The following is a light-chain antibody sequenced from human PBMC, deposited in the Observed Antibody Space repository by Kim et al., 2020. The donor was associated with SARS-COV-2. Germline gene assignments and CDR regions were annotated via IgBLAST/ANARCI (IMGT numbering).Light chain of an antibody. CDR1: SSDVGGYNY. V-gene: IGLV2-14*01. Sequence: QSALTQPASVSGSPGQSITISCTGTSSDVGGYNYVSWYQQHPGKAPKLMIYDVSRWPSGVSNRFSGSKSGNTASLTISGLQAEDEAYYYCSSYTSSSTYWVLGGGTKVTVL. CDR3: SSYTSSSTYWV. J-gene: IGLJ3*02. CDR2: DVS.